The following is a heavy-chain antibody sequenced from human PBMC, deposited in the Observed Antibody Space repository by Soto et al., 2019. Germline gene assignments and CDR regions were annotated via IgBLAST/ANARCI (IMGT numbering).Heavy chain of an antibody. V-gene: IGHV3-23*01. Sequence: GGSLRLSCAASGFTFSTSVMGWVRQAPGKGLEYVSIISGTGSYYVDSVKGRFTISRDDSKNTLSLQMNSLRVEDTALYYCVRGWQLDYWGQGTLVTVSS. D-gene: IGHD6-6*01. CDR3: VRGWQLDY. CDR2: ISGTGS. J-gene: IGHJ4*02. CDR1: GFTFSTSV.